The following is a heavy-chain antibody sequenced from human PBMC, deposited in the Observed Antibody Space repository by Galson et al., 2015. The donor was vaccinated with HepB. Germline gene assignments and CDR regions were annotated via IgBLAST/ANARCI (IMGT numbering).Heavy chain of an antibody. J-gene: IGHJ4*02. CDR1: GYSFTSYW. CDR3: ARQVVVTAKYFDY. Sequence: QSGAEVTKPGESLRISCRGSGYSFTSYWIGWVRQMPGKGLEWMGIIYPGDSDTRYSPSFQGQVTISADKSISTAYLQWSSLKASDTAMYYCARQVVVTAKYFDYWGQGTLVTVSS. D-gene: IGHD2-21*02. CDR2: IYPGDSDT. V-gene: IGHV5-51*01.